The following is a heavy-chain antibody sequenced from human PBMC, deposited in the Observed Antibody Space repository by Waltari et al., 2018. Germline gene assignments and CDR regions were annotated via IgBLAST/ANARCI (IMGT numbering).Heavy chain of an antibody. Sequence: QVQLVQSGAEVKKPGASVKVSCKASGYTFTSYYMHWVRQAPGQGLEWMGIINPSGGSTSYAQKFQGRVTMTRDTSTSTVYMELSSLRSEDTAVYYCARGESVCDFWSGYCPAEYFQHWGQGTLVTVSS. J-gene: IGHJ1*01. CDR3: ARGESVCDFWSGYCPAEYFQH. CDR1: GYTFTSYY. V-gene: IGHV1-46*01. D-gene: IGHD3-3*01. CDR2: INPSGGST.